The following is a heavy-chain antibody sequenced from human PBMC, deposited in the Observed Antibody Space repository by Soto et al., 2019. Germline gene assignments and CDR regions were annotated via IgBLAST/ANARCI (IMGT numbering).Heavy chain of an antibody. V-gene: IGHV4-59*08. CDR1: GGSISSYY. Sequence: PSETLSLTCTVSGGSISSYYWSWIRQPPGKGLEWIGYIYYSGSTNYNPSLKSRVTISVDTSKNQFSLKLSSVTAEDTAVYYCARRYGDCFDFWGQGTLVTVSS. D-gene: IGHD4-17*01. J-gene: IGHJ4*02. CDR2: IYYSGST. CDR3: ARRYGDCFDF.